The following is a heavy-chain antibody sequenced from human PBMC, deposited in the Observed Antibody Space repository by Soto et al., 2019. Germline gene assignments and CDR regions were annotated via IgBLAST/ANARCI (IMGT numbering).Heavy chain of an antibody. CDR2: ISGSGGLT. J-gene: IGHJ4*02. CDR3: AKSLSASPNYFFDY. Sequence: EMQLLVSGGGLVQPGGSLRLSCAASGFPFSSYAMSWVRQASGKGLEWVSGISGSGGLTYYADSVKGRFTISRDNSKNTLYLQMNSLIADDTAVYYCAKSLSASPNYFFDYWGQGTLVSVSS. V-gene: IGHV3-23*01. CDR1: GFPFSSYA.